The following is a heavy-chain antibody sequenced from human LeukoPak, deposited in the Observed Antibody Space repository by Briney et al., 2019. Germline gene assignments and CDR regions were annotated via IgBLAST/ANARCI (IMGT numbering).Heavy chain of an antibody. Sequence: ASVKVSCKASGYTFTGYYMHWVRQAPGQGLEWMGWINPNSGGTNYAQKFQGRVTMTRDTSISTAYMELSRLRSDDTAVYYCAMFYGDYGYFDYWGQGTLVTVSS. CDR3: AMFYGDYGYFDY. J-gene: IGHJ4*02. D-gene: IGHD4-17*01. CDR2: INPNSGGT. V-gene: IGHV1-2*02. CDR1: GYTFTGYY.